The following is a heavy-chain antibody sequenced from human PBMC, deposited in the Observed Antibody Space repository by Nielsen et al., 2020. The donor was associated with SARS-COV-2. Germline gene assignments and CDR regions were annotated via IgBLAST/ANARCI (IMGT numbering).Heavy chain of an antibody. D-gene: IGHD2-2*01. CDR2: ISSNGGST. Sequence: GESLKISCSASGFTFSSYAMHWVRQAPGKGLEYVSAISSNGGSTYYADSVKGRFTISRDNSKNTLYLQMSSLRAEDTAVYYCSSTSSSYYYYYYMDVWGKGTTVIVSS. J-gene: IGHJ6*03. CDR3: SSTSSSYYYYYYMDV. CDR1: GFTFSSYA. V-gene: IGHV3-64D*09.